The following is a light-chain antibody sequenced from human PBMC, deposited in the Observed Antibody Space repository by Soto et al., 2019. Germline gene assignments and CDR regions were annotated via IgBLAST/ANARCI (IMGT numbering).Light chain of an antibody. CDR1: QSVSGSY. Sequence: EIVLTQSPGTLSLSLGERATLSCRASQSVSGSYVAWYQQKPGQAPRLLIYGASSRATGIPDRFSGSGSGTDFTLTISRLEPEDFAAYYCQQYGSSVWTFGQGTKVDIK. J-gene: IGKJ1*01. CDR3: QQYGSSVWT. CDR2: GAS. V-gene: IGKV3-20*01.